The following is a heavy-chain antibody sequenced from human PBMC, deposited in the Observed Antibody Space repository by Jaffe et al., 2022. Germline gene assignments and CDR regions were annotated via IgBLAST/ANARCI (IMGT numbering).Heavy chain of an antibody. CDR1: GGSISSGSYY. CDR3: ARDQDCDILTGSCYYFDY. CDR2: IYTSGST. D-gene: IGHD3-9*01. Sequence: QVQLQESGPGLVKPSQTLSLTCTVSGGSISSGSYYWSWIRQPAGKGLEWIGRIYTSGSTNYNPSLKSRVTISVDTSKNQFSLKLSSVTAADTAVYYCARDQDCDILTGSCYYFDYWGQGTLVTVSS. J-gene: IGHJ4*02. V-gene: IGHV4-61*02.